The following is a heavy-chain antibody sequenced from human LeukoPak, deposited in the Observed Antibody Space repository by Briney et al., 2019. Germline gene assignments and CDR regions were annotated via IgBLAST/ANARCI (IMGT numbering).Heavy chain of an antibody. D-gene: IGHD6-19*01. CDR1: GGSFSGYY. CDR2: INHSGST. Sequence: SETLSLTCAVYGGSFSGYYWSWIRQPPGKGLEWIGEINHSGSTNYNPSLKSRVTISVDTSKNQFSLKLSSVTAADTAVYYCARHAQGGWYYFDYWGQGTLVTVSS. V-gene: IGHV4-34*01. J-gene: IGHJ4*02. CDR3: ARHAQGGWYYFDY.